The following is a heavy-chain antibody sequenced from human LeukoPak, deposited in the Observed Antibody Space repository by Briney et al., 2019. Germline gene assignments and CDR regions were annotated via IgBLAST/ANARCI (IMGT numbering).Heavy chain of an antibody. J-gene: IGHJ4*02. CDR3: ARDPVDTAMVPDY. Sequence: GGSLRLSCAASGFTFSSYGMHWVRQAPGKGLEWVSYISSSGSTIYYADSVKGRFTISRDNAKNSLYLQMNSLRAEDTAVYYCARDPVDTAMVPDYWGQGTLVTVSS. CDR1: GFTFSSYG. V-gene: IGHV3-48*04. CDR2: ISSSGSTI. D-gene: IGHD5-18*01.